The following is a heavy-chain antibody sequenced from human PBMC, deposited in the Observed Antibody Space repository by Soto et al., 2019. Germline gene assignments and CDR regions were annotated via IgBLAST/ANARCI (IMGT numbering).Heavy chain of an antibody. V-gene: IGHV5-51*01. J-gene: IGHJ4*02. CDR2: IYPGDSDT. D-gene: IGHD1-26*01. Sequence: LGESLKISCXGSGYSFTSYWIGWVRQMPGKGLEWMGIIYPGDSDTRYSPSFQGQVTISADKSISTAYLQWSSLKASDTAMYYCARSHTLRWDRFDYWGQGTLVTVSS. CDR3: ARSHTLRWDRFDY. CDR1: GYSFTSYW.